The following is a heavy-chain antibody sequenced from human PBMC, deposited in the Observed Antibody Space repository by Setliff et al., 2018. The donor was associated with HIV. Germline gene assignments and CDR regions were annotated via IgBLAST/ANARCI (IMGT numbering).Heavy chain of an antibody. J-gene: IGHJ4*02. CDR2: VFPDDSDT. V-gene: IGHV5-51*01. CDR3: ARSMGFTAATRLDF. D-gene: IGHD3-10*01. CDR1: GYSFTTLW. Sequence: GESLRISCQASGYSFTTLWIAWVRQMPGKGLEWMGMVFPDDSDTRYSPSFQGQVSMSADKSINTAYLQWSSLKASYTAVYYCARSMGFTAATRLDFWGPGTLVTVS.